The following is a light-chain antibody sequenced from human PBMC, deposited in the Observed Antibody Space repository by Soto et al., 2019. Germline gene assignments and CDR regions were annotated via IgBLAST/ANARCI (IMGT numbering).Light chain of an antibody. CDR3: SSYTITAALAV. V-gene: IGLV2-14*01. Sequence: QSALTQPASVSGSPGQSITISCAGTNSDIGRYNYVSWYQQHPGEAPKLLIYEVSNRPSGISHRSSGSKSGNTASLTISGLQAEDEGDYYCSSYTITAALAVFGEGTKPTVL. CDR2: EVS. CDR1: NSDIGRYNY. J-gene: IGLJ3*02.